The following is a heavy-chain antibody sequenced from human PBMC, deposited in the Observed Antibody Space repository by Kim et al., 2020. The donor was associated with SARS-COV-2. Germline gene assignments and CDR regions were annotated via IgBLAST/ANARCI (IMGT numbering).Heavy chain of an antibody. V-gene: IGHV3-13*01. J-gene: IGHJ4*02. Sequence: DTDYPGSVKGRLTISRENAKNSLYLQMNSLRAGDTAVYYWARDLKGYFDYWGQGTLVTVSS. CDR2: DT. CDR3: ARDLKGYFDY.